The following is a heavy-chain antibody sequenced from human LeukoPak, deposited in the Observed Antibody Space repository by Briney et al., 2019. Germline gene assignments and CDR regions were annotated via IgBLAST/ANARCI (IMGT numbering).Heavy chain of an antibody. J-gene: IGHJ4*02. CDR1: GFTFGNFY. V-gene: IGHV3-7*01. CDR2: IKQDGSEK. D-gene: IGHD2-2*03. Sequence: GGSLRLSCAGTGFTFGNFYMSWVRQAPGKGLEWVANIKQDGSEKYYVDSVKGRFTISRDNANESLYLQMDSLRAEDTAVYYCCRPRGRSWMFFDYWGQGALVTVSS. CDR3: CRPRGRSWMFFDY.